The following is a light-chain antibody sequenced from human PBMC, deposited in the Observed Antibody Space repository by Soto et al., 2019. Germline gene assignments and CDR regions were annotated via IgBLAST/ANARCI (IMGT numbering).Light chain of an antibody. V-gene: IGKV1-39*01. CDR2: AAS. CDR3: QQSFNTPWT. CDR1: QDISNY. Sequence: DIQMTQSPSSLSASVGDRVTITCQASQDISNYLNWYQQKPGKAPKLLIYAASSLQSGVPSRFSGSGSGTVFTLTISSLQPEDFAIYYCQQSFNTPWTFGQGTKVDIK. J-gene: IGKJ1*01.